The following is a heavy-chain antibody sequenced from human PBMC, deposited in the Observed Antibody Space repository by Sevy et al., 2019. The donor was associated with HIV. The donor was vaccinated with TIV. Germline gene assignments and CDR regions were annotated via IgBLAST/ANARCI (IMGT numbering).Heavy chain of an antibody. CDR2: IFGVDSEN. CDR1: GYSCTSYW. D-gene: IGHD5-12*01. CDR3: AGLPGYSGYDYGFFDS. Sequence: GESLKISCKGSGYSCTSYWIGWVRQMPGKGLEWMASIFGVDSENRYSPSFQGRVTISADKFFSTAYLQWRSLKASDTAMYFCAGLPGYSGYDYGFFDSWGQGTLVTVSS. V-gene: IGHV5-51*01. J-gene: IGHJ4*02.